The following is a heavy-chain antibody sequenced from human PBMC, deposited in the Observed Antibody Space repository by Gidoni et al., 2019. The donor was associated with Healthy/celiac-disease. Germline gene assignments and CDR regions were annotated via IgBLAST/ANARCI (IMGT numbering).Heavy chain of an antibody. D-gene: IGHD2-2*01. Sequence: QVQLVESGGGVVPPGSSLRLSCSASGFPFITLSIPWVRQAPGKGLEWVAVISNDGSNKYYADSVKGRFTISRDNSKNTLYLQMNSLRAEDTAVYYCARDSWDIVVVPAAMASSSWFDYWGQGTLVTVSS. J-gene: IGHJ4*02. CDR2: ISNDGSNK. CDR1: GFPFITLS. CDR3: ARDSWDIVVVPAAMASSSWFDY. V-gene: IGHV3-30-3*01.